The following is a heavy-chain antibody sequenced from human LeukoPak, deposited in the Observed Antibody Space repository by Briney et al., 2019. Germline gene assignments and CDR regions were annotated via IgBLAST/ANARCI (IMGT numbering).Heavy chain of an antibody. CDR1: GYTFTGYY. Sequence: ASVKVSCKASGYTFTGYYMHWVRQAPGQGLEWMGWINPNSGGTNYAQKFQGRVTMPRDTSISTAYMELSRLRSDDTAVYYCARVVSSGWPYYYYYGMDVWGQGTTVTVSS. D-gene: IGHD6-19*01. CDR2: INPNSGGT. V-gene: IGHV1-2*02. J-gene: IGHJ6*01. CDR3: ARVVSSGWPYYYYYGMDV.